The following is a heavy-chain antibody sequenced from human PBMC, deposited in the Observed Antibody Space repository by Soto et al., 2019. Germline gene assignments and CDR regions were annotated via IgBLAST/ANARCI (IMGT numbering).Heavy chain of an antibody. V-gene: IGHV1-58*02. CDR1: GYTFTSTA. CDR3: AASIAAAGYGVDY. Sequence: SAKPCSKDSGYTFTSTAMRWVRQVRGQRLEWIGWIVVGSGNTNYAQKFQERVTITRDMSTSTAYMELSSLRSEDTAVYYCAASIAAAGYGVDYWGQGTLVTVSS. J-gene: IGHJ4*02. D-gene: IGHD6-13*01. CDR2: IVVGSGNT.